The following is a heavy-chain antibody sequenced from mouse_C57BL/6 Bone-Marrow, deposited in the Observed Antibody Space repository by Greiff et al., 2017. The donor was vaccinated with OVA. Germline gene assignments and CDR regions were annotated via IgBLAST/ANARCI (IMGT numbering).Heavy chain of an antibody. CDR2: IWRGGST. D-gene: IGHD2-5*01. J-gene: IGHJ4*01. CDR3: AKRSNYYYAMDY. CDR1: GFSLTSYG. Sequence: VQGVESGPGLVQPSQSLSITCTVSGFSLTSYGVHWVRQSPGKGLEWLGVIWRGGSTDYNAAFMSRLSITKDNSKSQVFFKMNSLQADDTAIYYCAKRSNYYYAMDYWGQGTSVTVSS. V-gene: IGHV2-5*01.